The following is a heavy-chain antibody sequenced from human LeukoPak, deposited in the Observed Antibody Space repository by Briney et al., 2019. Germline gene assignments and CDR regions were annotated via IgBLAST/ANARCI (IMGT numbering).Heavy chain of an antibody. CDR1: GGSISSSSYY. CDR2: IYYSGST. D-gene: IGHD3-9*01. Sequence: SETLSLTCTVSGGSISSSSYYWGWIRQPPGKGLEWIGSIYYSGSTYYNPSLKSRVTISVDTSKNQFSLKLSSVTAADTAVYYCARGSTLLRYFDWLFPGPNWFDPWGQGTLVTVSS. CDR3: ARGSTLLRYFDWLFPGPNWFDP. V-gene: IGHV4-39*07. J-gene: IGHJ5*02.